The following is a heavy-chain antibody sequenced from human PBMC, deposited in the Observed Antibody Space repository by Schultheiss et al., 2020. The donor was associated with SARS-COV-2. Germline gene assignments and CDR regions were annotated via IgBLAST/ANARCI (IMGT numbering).Heavy chain of an antibody. CDR2: ISYDGSNK. D-gene: IGHD2-15*01. CDR3: ALGSRSEGIVVVVAATQQFDY. CDR1: GFTFSSYG. J-gene: IGHJ4*02. V-gene: IGHV3-30*03. Sequence: GGSLRLSCAASGFTFSSYGMHWVRQAPGKGLEWVAVISYDGSNKYYADSVKGRFTISRDNSKNTLYLQMNSLRAEDTAVYYCALGSRSEGIVVVVAATQQFDYWGQGTLVTVSS.